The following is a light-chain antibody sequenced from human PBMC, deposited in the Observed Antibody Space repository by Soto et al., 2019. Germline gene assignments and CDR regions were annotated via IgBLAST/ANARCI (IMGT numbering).Light chain of an antibody. CDR1: QSVSSN. CDR2: GAS. J-gene: IGKJ1*01. Sequence: EIVMTQSPATLSVSPGERATLSCRASQSVSSNLAWYQQKPGQTPRLLIFGASTRATGILARFSGSGSGTEFTLTISSLQSEDLAFYSCHQYHDWPQTFGQGTKVEIK. CDR3: HQYHDWPQT. V-gene: IGKV3-15*01.